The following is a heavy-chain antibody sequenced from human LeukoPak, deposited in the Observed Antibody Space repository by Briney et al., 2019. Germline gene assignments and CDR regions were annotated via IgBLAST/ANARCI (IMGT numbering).Heavy chain of an antibody. Sequence: SGTLSLTCAVSGGSISSSNWWSWVRQPPGKGLEWIGEIYHSGSTNYNPSLKSRVTISVDTSKNQFSLKLTSVTAADMAVYYCASSLLFLEWLPRGYYFDNWGQGTLVTVSS. CDR1: GGSISSSNW. CDR2: IYHSGST. V-gene: IGHV4-4*02. D-gene: IGHD3-3*01. J-gene: IGHJ4*02. CDR3: ASSLLFLEWLPRGYYFDN.